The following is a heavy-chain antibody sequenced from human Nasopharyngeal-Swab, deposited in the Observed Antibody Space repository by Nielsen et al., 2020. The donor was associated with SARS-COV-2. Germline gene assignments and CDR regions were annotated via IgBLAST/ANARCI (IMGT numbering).Heavy chain of an antibody. J-gene: IGHJ4*02. V-gene: IGHV1-3*01. CDR1: GYTFTSYD. CDR2: INAGNGNT. CDR3: ARDSVRGGSYRGGFDY. Sequence: ASVKVSCKASGYTFTSYDINWVRQAPGQRLEWMGWINAGNGNTKYSQKFQGRVTITRDTSASTAYMELSSLRSEDTAVYYCARDSVRGGSYRGGFDYWGQGTLVTVSS. D-gene: IGHD1-26*01.